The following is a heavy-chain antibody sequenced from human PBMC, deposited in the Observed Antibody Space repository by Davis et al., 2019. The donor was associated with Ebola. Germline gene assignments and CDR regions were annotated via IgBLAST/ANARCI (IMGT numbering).Heavy chain of an antibody. Sequence: GESLKISCAASGFTFSSYSMNWVRQAPGKGLEWVSSISSSSSYIYYADSVKGRFTISRDNAKNSLYLQMNSLKTEDTAVYYCTSQASKGIAVAAGDYWGQGTLVTVSS. CDR3: TSQASKGIAVAAGDY. CDR1: GFTFSSYS. V-gene: IGHV3-21*04. J-gene: IGHJ4*02. D-gene: IGHD6-19*01. CDR2: ISSSSSYI.